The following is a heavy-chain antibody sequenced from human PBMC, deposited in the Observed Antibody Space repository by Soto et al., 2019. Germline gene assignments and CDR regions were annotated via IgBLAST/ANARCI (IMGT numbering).Heavy chain of an antibody. V-gene: IGHV1-8*01. J-gene: IGHJ5*02. CDR3: EGVAVAARPRWYNWFDP. CDR2: MNPNSSET. Sequence: QEQLVQSGAEVKKPGASVKVSCKTSGYTFTDYDINWVRQATGQGLEWIGWMNPNSSETGYAQKFQGRVTMTRSASLSTAYLELRSMRSEETSVYYCEGVAVAARPRWYNWFDPWGQGTLVTVSS. CDR1: GYTFTDYD. D-gene: IGHD2-15*01.